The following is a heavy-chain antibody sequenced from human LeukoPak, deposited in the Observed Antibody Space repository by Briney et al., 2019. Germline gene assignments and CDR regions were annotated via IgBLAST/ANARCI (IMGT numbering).Heavy chain of an antibody. J-gene: IGHJ4*02. CDR2: ISRDGGTT. V-gene: IGHV3-43*02. CDR1: GFTFDDYA. Sequence: GGSLRLSCAASGFTFDDYAMHWVRQAPGKGLEWVSLISRDGGTTYSADSLKGRFTISRDNSKNSLYLQMNSLRTEDSALYYCARETHPVATIYFFDYWGQGTLATVSS. D-gene: IGHD5-24*01. CDR3: ARETHPVATIYFFDY.